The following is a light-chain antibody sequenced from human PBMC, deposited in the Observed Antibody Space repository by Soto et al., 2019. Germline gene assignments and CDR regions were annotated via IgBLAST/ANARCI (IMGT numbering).Light chain of an antibody. CDR1: QDAGTW. CDR3: QHADGLRALT. J-gene: IGKJ4*01. Sequence: DIQMTQSPPFVSASVGDRVTISCRASQDAGTWLSWFHQKPGGAPNLPIFHTSRLQRGVPSRFAGRGSGTEFTLTISSMQPEDFGTYYCQHADGLRALTFGGGTTVEI. CDR2: HTS. V-gene: IGKV1-12*01.